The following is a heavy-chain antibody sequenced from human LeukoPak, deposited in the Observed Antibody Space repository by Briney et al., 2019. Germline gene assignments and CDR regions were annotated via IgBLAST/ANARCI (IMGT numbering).Heavy chain of an antibody. Sequence: SVKVSCKASGGTFSNFAISWVRQAPGQGLEWMGGINPVFVTPNYAQKFQGRVTLTADESTSTAYMEMSSLRSEDTAVYYCATDRDYYDTAGYYLFGYWGQGTLVTVSS. CDR2: INPVFVTP. CDR3: ATDRDYYDTAGYYLFGY. V-gene: IGHV1-69*13. D-gene: IGHD3-22*01. CDR1: GGTFSNFA. J-gene: IGHJ4*02.